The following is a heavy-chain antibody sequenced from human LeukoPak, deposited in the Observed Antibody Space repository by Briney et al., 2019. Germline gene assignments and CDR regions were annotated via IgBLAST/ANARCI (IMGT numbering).Heavy chain of an antibody. CDR3: ARVPVNIWENWFDP. CDR1: GGSISSYY. CDR2: IYHSGST. V-gene: IGHV4-39*07. D-gene: IGHD1-26*01. Sequence: SETLSLTCTVSGGSISSYYWGWIRQPPGKGLEWIGSIYHSGSTYYNPSLKSRVTISVDTSKNQFSLKLSSVTAADTAVYYCARVPVNIWENWFDPWGQGTLVTVSS. J-gene: IGHJ5*02.